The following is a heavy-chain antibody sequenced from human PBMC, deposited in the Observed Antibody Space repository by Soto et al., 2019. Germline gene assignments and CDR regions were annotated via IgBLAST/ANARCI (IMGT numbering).Heavy chain of an antibody. V-gene: IGHV4-31*11. CDR3: ASLAVGEHYGMDV. D-gene: IGHD3-10*01. CDR2: IYYSGST. CDR1: SGSISSGGYY. Sequence: SETLSLTCAVSSGSISSGGYYWSWIRQHPGKGLEWIGYIYYSGSTYYNPSLKSRVTISVDTSKNQFSLKLSSVTAADTAVYYCASLAVGEHYGMDVWGQGTTVTVSS. J-gene: IGHJ6*02.